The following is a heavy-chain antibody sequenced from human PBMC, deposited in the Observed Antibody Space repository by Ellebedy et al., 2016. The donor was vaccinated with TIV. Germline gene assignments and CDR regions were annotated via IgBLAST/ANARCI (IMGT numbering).Heavy chain of an antibody. CDR2: ISWDGGST. Sequence: GGSLRLSXAASGFTFDDYTMHWVRQAPGKGLEWVSLISWDGGSTYYADSVKGRFTISRDNSKNSLYLQMNSLRTEDTALYYCAKDRAKVRGVIRLSYYYYGMDVWGQGTTVTVSS. CDR3: AKDRAKVRGVIRLSYYYYGMDV. CDR1: GFTFDDYT. V-gene: IGHV3-43*01. J-gene: IGHJ6*02. D-gene: IGHD3-10*01.